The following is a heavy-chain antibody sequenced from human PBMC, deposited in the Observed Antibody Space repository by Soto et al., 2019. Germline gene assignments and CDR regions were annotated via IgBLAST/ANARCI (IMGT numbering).Heavy chain of an antibody. CDR2: IIPILGIA. Sequence: QVQLVQSGAEVKKPGSSVKVSCKASGGTFSSYTISWVRQAPGQGLDWMGRIIPILGIANYAQKFQGRVTITADKSTSTAYMELSSLRSEDTAVYYCARDSAEGGYDILAYYGMDVWGQGTTVTVSS. D-gene: IGHD5-12*01. J-gene: IGHJ6*02. CDR3: ARDSAEGGYDILAYYGMDV. CDR1: GGTFSSYT. V-gene: IGHV1-69*08.